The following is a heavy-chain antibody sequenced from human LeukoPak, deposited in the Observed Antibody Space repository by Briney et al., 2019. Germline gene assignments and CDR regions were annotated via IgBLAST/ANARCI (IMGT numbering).Heavy chain of an antibody. Sequence: ASVKVSCKASGYSLSDNYLHWVRQAPGQRLEWMAWINPRNGETKFAPRFQGRVTLTRDTSITTAYMELSPLRPDDTAVYYCARSQFRTTNSGAWGFQPWGQGTLVTVSS. D-gene: IGHD3-16*01. CDR3: ARSQFRTTNSGAWGFQP. V-gene: IGHV1-2*02. J-gene: IGHJ1*01. CDR2: INPRNGET. CDR1: GYSLSDNY.